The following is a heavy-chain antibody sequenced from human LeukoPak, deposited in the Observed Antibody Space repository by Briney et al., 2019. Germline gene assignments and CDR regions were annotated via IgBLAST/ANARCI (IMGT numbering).Heavy chain of an antibody. CDR1: GYTFTSYY. J-gene: IGHJ4*02. Sequence: ATVKVSCKASGYTFTSYYMHWVRQAPGQGLEWMGIINPSGGSTSYAQKFQGRVTMTRDTSTSTVYMELSSLRSEDTAVYYCAKTIYGYDSGSYRIYYFDYWGQGTLVTVSS. D-gene: IGHD3-10*01. CDR2: INPSGGST. V-gene: IGHV1-46*01. CDR3: AKTIYGYDSGSYRIYYFDY.